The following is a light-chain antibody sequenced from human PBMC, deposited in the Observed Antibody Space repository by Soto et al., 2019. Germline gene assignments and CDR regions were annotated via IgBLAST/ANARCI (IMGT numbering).Light chain of an antibody. V-gene: IGKV3-20*01. J-gene: IGKJ1*01. Sequence: EIVLTQSPDTLSLSPGERATLSCRASQSVSSSNLAWYQHKPRQAPRLLIYVASRRATGIPDRFSGSGSGKEFTLTITRLEPEDFAVYYCQQHGSGPWTFGQGTKVEIK. CDR2: VAS. CDR1: QSVSSSN. CDR3: QQHGSGPWT.